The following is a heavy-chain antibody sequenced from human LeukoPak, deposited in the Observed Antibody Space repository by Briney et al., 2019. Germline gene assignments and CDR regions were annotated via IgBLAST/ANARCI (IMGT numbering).Heavy chain of an antibody. J-gene: IGHJ4*02. CDR2: IYSGGST. D-gene: IGHD3-10*01. CDR1: GFTVSSNY. CDR3: ARDALGGFDH. V-gene: IGHV3-66*01. Sequence: PGGSLRLSCAASGFTVSSNYMSWVRQAPGKGLEWVSVIYSGGSTYYADSVKGRFTISRDNAKNSLYLQMNSLRDEDTALYYCARDALGGFDHWGQGTLVTVSS.